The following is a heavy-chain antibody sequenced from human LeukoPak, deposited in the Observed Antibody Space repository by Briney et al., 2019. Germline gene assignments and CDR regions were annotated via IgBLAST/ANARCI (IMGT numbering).Heavy chain of an antibody. D-gene: IGHD7-27*01. Sequence: GGSLRLSCAASGFTFSSYAMHWVRQAPGKGLEWVAVISYDGSNKYYADSVKGRFTISRDNSKNALYLQMNSLRVEDTAVYYCAIDPNWGTHSWGQGVLVTVSS. V-gene: IGHV3-30-3*01. CDR3: AIDPNWGTHS. CDR2: ISYDGSNK. J-gene: IGHJ4*02. CDR1: GFTFSSYA.